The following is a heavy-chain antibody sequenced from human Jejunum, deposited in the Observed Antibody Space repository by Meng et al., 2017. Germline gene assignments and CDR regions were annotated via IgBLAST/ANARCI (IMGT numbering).Heavy chain of an antibody. Sequence: QGQLKQWGAGLLKPSETLSLTCAVYGGSSSGFYLSWIRQPPGKGLEWIGEIHPSGSTDYNPSLKSRLTISLDTSKNQFSLSLNSATAADTGIYYCTRGTDRAKSGDYWGQGTLVTVSS. V-gene: IGHV4-34*01. CDR2: IHPSGST. CDR1: GGSSSGFY. J-gene: IGHJ4*02. D-gene: IGHD1-14*01. CDR3: TRGTDRAKSGDY.